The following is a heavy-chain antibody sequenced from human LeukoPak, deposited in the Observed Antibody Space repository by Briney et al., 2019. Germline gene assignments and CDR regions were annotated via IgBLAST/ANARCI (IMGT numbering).Heavy chain of an antibody. Sequence: ASVKVSCKGSGYTFTGYYMHWVRQAPGQGLEWMGWINPNSGGTNYAQKFQGRVTMTRDTSISTAYMELSRLRSDDTAVYSCARATTYCSSTSCRYYYYGMDVWGQGTTVTVSS. CDR2: INPNSGGT. CDR1: GYTFTGYY. V-gene: IGHV1-2*02. CDR3: ARATTYCSSTSCRYYYYGMDV. D-gene: IGHD2-2*01. J-gene: IGHJ6*02.